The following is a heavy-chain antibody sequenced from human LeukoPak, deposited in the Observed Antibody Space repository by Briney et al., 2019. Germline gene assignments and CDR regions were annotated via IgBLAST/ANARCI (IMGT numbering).Heavy chain of an antibody. CDR3: ARGGYSYGIGPPDY. D-gene: IGHD5-18*01. Sequence: ASQTLSLTCTVSGGSISSGDYYWSWIRQPPGKGLGWIGYIYYSGSTYYNPSLKSRVTISVDTSKNQFSLKLSSVTAEDTAVYYCARGGYSYGIGPPDYWGQGTLVTVSS. V-gene: IGHV4-30-4*01. CDR2: IYYSGST. J-gene: IGHJ4*02. CDR1: GGSISSGDYY.